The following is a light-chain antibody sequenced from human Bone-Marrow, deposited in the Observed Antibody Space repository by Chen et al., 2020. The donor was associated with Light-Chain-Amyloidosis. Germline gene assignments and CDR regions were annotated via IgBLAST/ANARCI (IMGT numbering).Light chain of an antibody. Sequence: QAVLTQPSSLSASPGASASLTCTFRSGINVGTYRIYWYQQKPGSPPQYLLRYKSDSDKQQGSGVPSRFSGSKDASAKAVILLISGLQSEDEADYYCMIWHSSAWVFGGGTKLTVL. J-gene: IGLJ3*02. CDR3: MIWHSSAWV. CDR2: YKSDSDK. V-gene: IGLV5-45*02. CDR1: SGINVGTYR.